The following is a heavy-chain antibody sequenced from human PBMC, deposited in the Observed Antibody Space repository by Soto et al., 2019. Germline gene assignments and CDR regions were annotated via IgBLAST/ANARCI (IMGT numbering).Heavy chain of an antibody. CDR1: GGSISSYY. J-gene: IGHJ4*02. Sequence: SETLSLTCTVSGGSISSYYWSWIRQPPGKGLEWIGYIYYSGSTNYNPSLKSRVTISVDTSKNQFSLKLSSVTAADTAVYYCARNDYDFWSGYYPDGPFDYWGQGTPVTVSS. V-gene: IGHV4-59*01. CDR3: ARNDYDFWSGYYPDGPFDY. CDR2: IYYSGST. D-gene: IGHD3-3*01.